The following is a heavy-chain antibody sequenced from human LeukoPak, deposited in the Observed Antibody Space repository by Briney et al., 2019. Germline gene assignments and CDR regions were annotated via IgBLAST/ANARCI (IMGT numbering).Heavy chain of an antibody. D-gene: IGHD3-10*01. Sequence: PSETLSLTCAVSGYSISSGYYWGWIRQPPGKGLEWIGSIYHSGSTYYNPSLKSRVTISVDTSKNQFSLKLSPVTAADTAVYYCARDRWFGELAPLDYWGQGTLVTVSS. J-gene: IGHJ4*02. CDR2: IYHSGST. CDR3: ARDRWFGELAPLDY. V-gene: IGHV4-38-2*02. CDR1: GYSISSGYY.